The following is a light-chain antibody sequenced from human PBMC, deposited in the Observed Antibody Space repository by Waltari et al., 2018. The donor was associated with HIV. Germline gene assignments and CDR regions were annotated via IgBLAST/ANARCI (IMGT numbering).Light chain of an antibody. CDR2: EDN. J-gene: IGLJ2*01. CDR1: KLGNKY. CDR3: QAWDSSTVV. Sequence: SYEVTQPPSVSVSPGQTASITCSGHKLGNKYTAWYQQKPGQSPVLVIYEDNKRRSGPPEGFSGSNSEDTATLTISGTQAMDEADYYCQAWDSSTVVFGGGTRLTVL. V-gene: IGLV3-1*01.